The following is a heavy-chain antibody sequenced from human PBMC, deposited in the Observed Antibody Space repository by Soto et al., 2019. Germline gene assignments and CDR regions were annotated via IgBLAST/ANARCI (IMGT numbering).Heavy chain of an antibody. CDR2: ISAYNGNT. Sequence: QVQLVQSGAEVKKPGASVKVSCKASGYTFTSYGISWVRQAPGQALEWMGWISAYNGNTNYAQKLQGRVTMTTDTSTRTAYMELRSLRSDDTVVYYCARDGSGDYVWGSYRLTNSADYWGQGTLVTVSS. V-gene: IGHV1-18*04. CDR3: ARDGSGDYVWGSYRLTNSADY. J-gene: IGHJ4*02. CDR1: GYTFTSYG. D-gene: IGHD3-16*02.